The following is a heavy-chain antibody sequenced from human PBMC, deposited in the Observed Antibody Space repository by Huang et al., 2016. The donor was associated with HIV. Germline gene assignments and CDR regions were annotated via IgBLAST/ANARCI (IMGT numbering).Heavy chain of an antibody. CDR2: INHNGKI. CDR3: ARGFNYYASDNLGVYYFDS. Sequence: QVQLKQWGAGLLKPSETLSLTCAVYGGALRGSSWTWIRQCPEKGLEWLGDINHNGKIIYIPSPSARVTISTDTAKNHFSLHLTSVTAADTALYYCARGFNYYASDNLGVYYFDSWGLGTLVTVSP. D-gene: IGHD3-10*01. J-gene: IGHJ4*02. CDR1: GGALRGSS. V-gene: IGHV4-34*02.